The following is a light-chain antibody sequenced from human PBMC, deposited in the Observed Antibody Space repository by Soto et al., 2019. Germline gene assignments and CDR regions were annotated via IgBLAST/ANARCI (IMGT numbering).Light chain of an antibody. J-gene: IGKJ1*01. CDR3: QHYNRYPWT. V-gene: IGKV1-5*01. CDR1: QSIRNY. CDR2: AAS. Sequence: IQMTQSPSTLSASVGARVTITCRASQSIRNYLAWYQQKPGKAPRLLIYAASSLESGVPSRFSGSVSGTELTLTIRSLQADELATYYCQHYNRYPWTFGQRTKLEI.